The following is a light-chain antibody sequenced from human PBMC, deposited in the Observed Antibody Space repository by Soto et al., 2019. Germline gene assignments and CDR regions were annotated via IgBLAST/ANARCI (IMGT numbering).Light chain of an antibody. CDR3: QQYDNWPPWT. V-gene: IGKV3D-15*01. Sequence: EIVMTQSPATLSVSPGERATLSCRASQTISSNLAWYQQKPGQAPRLPIYAASTRAIGIPARFSGSGSGTEFTLTISSLQSEDFAVYYCQQYDNWPPWTFGQGTKVDIK. J-gene: IGKJ1*01. CDR2: AAS. CDR1: QTISSN.